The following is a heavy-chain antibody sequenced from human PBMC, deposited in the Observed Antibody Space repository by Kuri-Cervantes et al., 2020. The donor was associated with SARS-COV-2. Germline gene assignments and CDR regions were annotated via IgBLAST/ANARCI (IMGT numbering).Heavy chain of an antibody. CDR3: ASDRIGVHDS. CDR1: GFTFISYA. CDR2: ISYDGSNK. V-gene: IGHV3-30-3*01. Sequence: GGSLRLSCAASGFTFISYAMHWVRQAPGKGLEWVAVISYDGSNKYFAESVKGRFTISRDNSKNTLYLQMSSLRAEDTTMYYCASDRIGVHDSWGQGTLVTVSS. D-gene: IGHD2-15*01. J-gene: IGHJ4*02.